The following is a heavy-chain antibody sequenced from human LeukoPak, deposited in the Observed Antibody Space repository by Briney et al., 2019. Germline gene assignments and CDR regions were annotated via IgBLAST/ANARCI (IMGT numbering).Heavy chain of an antibody. D-gene: IGHD3-10*01. CDR3: AKLLNMVREVIQYFDY. Sequence: GGSLRLSCAASGFTFSSYAMSWVRQAPGKGLEWVSAISGSGGSTYYADSVKGRFTISRDNSKNTLYLQMNSLRAEDTAVYYCAKLLNMVREVIQYFDYWGQGTLVTVSS. J-gene: IGHJ4*02. CDR2: ISGSGGST. V-gene: IGHV3-23*01. CDR1: GFTFSSYA.